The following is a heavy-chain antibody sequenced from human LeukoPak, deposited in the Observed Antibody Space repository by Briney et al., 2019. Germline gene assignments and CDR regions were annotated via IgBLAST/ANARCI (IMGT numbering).Heavy chain of an antibody. CDR2: IYYTGNT. Sequence: PSETLSLTCTVSGGSVSSGSHYWSWIRQPPGKGLEWIGYIYYTGNTNYIPSLRSRVTISLDRSKNQFSLKLSSVTAADTAVYYCARNCGGDCSHSGALKYFNYWGQGTLVTVSS. CDR1: GGSVSSGSHY. J-gene: IGHJ4*02. D-gene: IGHD2-21*02. CDR3: ARNCGGDCSHSGALKYFNY. V-gene: IGHV4-61*01.